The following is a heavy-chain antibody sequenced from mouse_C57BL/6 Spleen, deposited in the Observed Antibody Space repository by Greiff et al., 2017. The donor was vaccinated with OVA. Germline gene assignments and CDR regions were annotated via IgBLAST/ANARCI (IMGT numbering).Heavy chain of an antibody. Sequence: QVQLQQSGAELVKPGSSVKLSCKASGYTFTSYWMDWVKQRPGQGLEWIGNIYPSDSETHYNQKFKGKATLTVDKSSSTAYMQLSSLTSEDSAVYYCARNCYGNRCRYWGKGTTLTVSS. CDR2: IYPSDSET. CDR1: GYTFTSYW. D-gene: IGHD2-1*01. V-gene: IGHV1-61*01. CDR3: ARNCYGNRCRY. J-gene: IGHJ2*01.